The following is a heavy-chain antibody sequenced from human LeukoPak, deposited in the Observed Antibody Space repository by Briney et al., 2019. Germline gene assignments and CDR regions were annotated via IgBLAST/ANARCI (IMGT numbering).Heavy chain of an antibody. J-gene: IGHJ4*02. Sequence: PGGSLRLSCAASGFTFSSYGMHWVRQAPGKGLEWVAVISYDGSNKYYADSVKGRFTISRDNSKNTLYLQMNSLRAEDTAVYYCAKDRPPFDYWGQGTLVTVSS. CDR1: GFTFSSYG. CDR3: AKDRPPFDY. CDR2: ISYDGSNK. V-gene: IGHV3-30*18.